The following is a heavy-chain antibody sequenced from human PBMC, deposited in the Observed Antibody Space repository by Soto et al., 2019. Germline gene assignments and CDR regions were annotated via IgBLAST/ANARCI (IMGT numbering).Heavy chain of an antibody. CDR1: GYPCTINR. CDR3: ERDRSVWYDC. CDR2: ISPHTGNA. J-gene: IGHJ4*02. V-gene: IGHV1-18*01. Sequence: GPEVKKTGASLKVSCKTSGYPCTINRLSWVRRAPGQGLDWMGWISPHTGNAKSAHKFHDIVTITAHTASGTVYMDVRSLRSDDEALIYCERDRSVWYDCWGQGTLVTVS. D-gene: IGHD6-19*01.